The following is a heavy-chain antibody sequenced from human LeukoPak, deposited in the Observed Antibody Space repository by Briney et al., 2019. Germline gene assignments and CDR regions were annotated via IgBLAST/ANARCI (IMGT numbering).Heavy chain of an antibody. CDR3: ARDPGIQLWLLYY. V-gene: IGHV1-69*13. CDR2: IIPIFGTA. J-gene: IGHJ4*02. D-gene: IGHD5-18*01. Sequence: SVKVSCKASGGTFSSYAISWVRQAPGQGLEWMGGIIPIFGTANYAQKFQGRVTITADESTSTAYMELSSLRSEDTAVYYCARDPGIQLWLLYYWGQGTLVTVSS. CDR1: GGTFSSYA.